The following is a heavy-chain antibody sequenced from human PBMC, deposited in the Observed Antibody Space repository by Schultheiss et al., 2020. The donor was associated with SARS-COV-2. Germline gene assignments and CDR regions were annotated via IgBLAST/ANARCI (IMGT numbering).Heavy chain of an antibody. V-gene: IGHV4-38-2*01. Sequence: SETLSLTCAVSGYSISSGYYWGWIRQPPGKGLEWIGSIYHSGSTYYNPSLKSRVTISVDTSKNQFSLKLSSVTAADTAVYYCARDMVRGVNYYYYGMDVWGQGTTVTVSS. CDR2: IYHSGST. D-gene: IGHD3-10*01. J-gene: IGHJ6*02. CDR1: GYSISSGYY. CDR3: ARDMVRGVNYYYYGMDV.